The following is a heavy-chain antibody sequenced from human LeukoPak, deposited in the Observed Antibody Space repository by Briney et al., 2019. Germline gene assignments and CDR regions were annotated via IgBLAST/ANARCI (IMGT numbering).Heavy chain of an antibody. CDR2: ISSSGGGT. D-gene: IGHD1-26*01. Sequence: PGGSLRLSCAASGFTFSIYAMSWVRQAPGKGLEWVSSISSSGGGTYYADSVKGRFTISRDNSKNTLSLQMNSLKAEDTAVYYCAKINSGSYTDYWGQGTLVTVSS. J-gene: IGHJ4*02. CDR1: GFTFSIYA. V-gene: IGHV3-23*01. CDR3: AKINSGSYTDY.